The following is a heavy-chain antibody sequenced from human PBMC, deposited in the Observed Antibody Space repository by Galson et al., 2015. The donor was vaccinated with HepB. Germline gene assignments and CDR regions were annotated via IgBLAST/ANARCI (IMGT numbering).Heavy chain of an antibody. V-gene: IGHV1-69*13. CDR3: ARDVGVSSTREQPESYYYYGMDV. J-gene: IGHJ6*02. D-gene: IGHD2-2*01. CDR1: GGTFSSYA. CDR2: IIPIFGTA. Sequence: SVKVSCKASGGTFSSYAISWVRQAPGQGLEWMGGIIPIFGTANYAQKFQGRVTITADESTSTAYMELSSLRSEDTAVYYCARDVGVSSTREQPESYYYYGMDVWGQGTTVTVSS.